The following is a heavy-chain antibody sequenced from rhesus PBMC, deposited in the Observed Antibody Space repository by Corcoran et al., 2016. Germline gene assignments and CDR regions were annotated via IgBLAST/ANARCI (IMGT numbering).Heavy chain of an antibody. CDR2: INSAGSST. J-gene: IGHJ5-2*02. CDR1: GFTSCNYW. Sequence: EVQLVESGGGLAKPGGSLRSSCVASGFTSCNYWMFWVRQAPGKGLEWISGINSAGSSTYYADSVKGRFTISRENAKNTLYLQMDSLRPEDTAVYYCARDRERSLDVWGRGVLVTVSS. D-gene: IGHD1-44*02. V-gene: IGHV3-28*02. CDR3: ARDRERSLDV.